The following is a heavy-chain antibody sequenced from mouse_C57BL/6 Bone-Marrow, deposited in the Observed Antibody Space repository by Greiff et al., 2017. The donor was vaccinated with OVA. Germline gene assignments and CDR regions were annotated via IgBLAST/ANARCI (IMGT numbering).Heavy chain of an antibody. CDR3: ARVYYGSSYAY. V-gene: IGHV5-6*01. Sequence: EVMLVESGGDLVKPGGSLKLSCAASGFTFSSYGMSWVRQTPDKRLEWVATISSGGSYTYYPDSVKGRFTISRDNAKNTLYLQMSSLKSEDTAMYYCARVYYGSSYAYWGKGTTLTVSS. CDR2: ISSGGSYT. CDR1: GFTFSSYG. D-gene: IGHD1-1*01. J-gene: IGHJ2*01.